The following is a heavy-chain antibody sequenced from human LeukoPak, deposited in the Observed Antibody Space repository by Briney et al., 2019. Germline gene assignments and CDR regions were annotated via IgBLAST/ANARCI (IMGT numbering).Heavy chain of an antibody. CDR1: GYTFTSYG. J-gene: IGHJ6*02. V-gene: IGHV1-18*01. CDR3: ARRGAHYDILTGYYKEGPYYYYYGMDV. CDR2: ISAYNGNT. Sequence: GASVKVSCKASGYTFTSYGISWVRQAPGQGLERMGWISAYNGNTNYAQELQGRVTMTTDTSTSTAYMELRSLRSDDTAVYYCARRGAHYDILTGYYKEGPYYYYYGMDVGGQGTTVTVSS. D-gene: IGHD3-9*01.